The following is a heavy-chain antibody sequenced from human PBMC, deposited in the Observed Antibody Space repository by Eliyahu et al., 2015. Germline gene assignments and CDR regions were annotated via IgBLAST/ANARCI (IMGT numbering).Heavy chain of an antibody. Sequence: QEQLVESGGGVVQPGRSLRLSCEVSGFTFSSYGMHWVRQAPGKGLEWLAVTSYDGSIRHYADSVKGRFTISRDNSKNTLYLQMNSLRSEDTAVYYCARGPGTTLLEYLHYWGQGTLVTVSS. CDR2: TSYDGSIR. CDR3: ARGPGTTLLEYLHY. CDR1: GFTFSSYG. V-gene: IGHV3-30*03. J-gene: IGHJ1*01. D-gene: IGHD1-1*01.